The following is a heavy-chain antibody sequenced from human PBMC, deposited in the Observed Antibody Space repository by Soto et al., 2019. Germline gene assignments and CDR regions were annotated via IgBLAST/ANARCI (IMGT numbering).Heavy chain of an antibody. J-gene: IGHJ4*02. CDR2: INHREST. V-gene: IGHV4-34*01. D-gene: IGHD3-10*01. CDR3: ARDPTVITYYYGSGLFDY. Sequence: SETLSLTCAVSGGSFSGYFWSWIRQPPGKGLEWIGEINHRESTNYNPSLRSRVTMSVDTSKNQFSLRLSSVTAADTALYYCARDPTVITYYYGSGLFDYWGQGTLVTVSS. CDR1: GGSFSGYF.